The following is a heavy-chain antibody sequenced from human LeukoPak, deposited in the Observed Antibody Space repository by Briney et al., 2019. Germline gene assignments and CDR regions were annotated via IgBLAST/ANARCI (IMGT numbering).Heavy chain of an antibody. J-gene: IGHJ4*02. V-gene: IGHV4-61*08. CDR1: GGSISSGGYY. D-gene: IGHD6-6*01. CDR3: ARGARYSSSSSFDY. Sequence: SETLSLTCTVSGGSISSGGYYWSWIRQHPGKGLEWIGYIYYSGSTNYNPSLKSRVTISVDTSKNQFSLKLSSVTAADTAVYYCARGARYSSSSSFDYWGQGTLVTVSS. CDR2: IYYSGST.